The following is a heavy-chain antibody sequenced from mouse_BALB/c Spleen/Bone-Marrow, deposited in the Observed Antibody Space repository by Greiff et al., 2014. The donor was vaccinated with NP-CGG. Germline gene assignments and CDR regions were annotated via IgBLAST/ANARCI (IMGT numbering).Heavy chain of an antibody. CDR1: AYTFTSYW. V-gene: IGHV1-87*01. CDR2: IYPGDGDT. J-gene: IGHJ1*01. D-gene: IGHD1-1*01. Sequence: VQLKESGAELARPGASVKLSCKASAYTFTSYWMQWVKQRPGQGLEWIGAIYPGDGDTRYTQKFKGKATLTADKSSGTAYMQLSSLASEDSAVYYCARGYYYGSTYGWYFDVWGAGTTVTVSS. CDR3: ARGYYYGSTYGWYFDV.